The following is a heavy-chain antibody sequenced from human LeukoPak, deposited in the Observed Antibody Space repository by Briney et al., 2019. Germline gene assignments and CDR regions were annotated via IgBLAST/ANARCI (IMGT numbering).Heavy chain of an antibody. V-gene: IGHV3-23*01. CDR2: ISGSGGST. Sequence: PGGSLRLSCAASGFTFSSYGMSWVRQAPGKGLEWVSAISGSGGSTYYADSVKGRFTISRDNSKNTLYLQMNSLRAEDTAVYYCAKGSGIYLSPLYYFDYWGQGTLVTVSS. CDR3: AKGSGIYLSPLYYFDY. D-gene: IGHD1-26*01. J-gene: IGHJ4*02. CDR1: GFTFSSYG.